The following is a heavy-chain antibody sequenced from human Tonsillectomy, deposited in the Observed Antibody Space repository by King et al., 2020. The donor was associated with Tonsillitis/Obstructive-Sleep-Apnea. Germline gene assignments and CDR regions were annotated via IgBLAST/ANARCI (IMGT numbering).Heavy chain of an antibody. D-gene: IGHD6-13*01. CDR2: ISWNSGTI. CDR3: AKDLIIATAGTPGDAFDI. J-gene: IGHJ3*02. Sequence: VQLVESGGGLVQPGRSLRLSCAASGFTFDDYAMYWVRQAPGKGLEWVSGISWNSGTIGYADSVKGRFTISRDNAKNSLYLQMNSLRAEDTALYYCAKDLIIATAGTPGDAFDIWGQGTMVSVPS. V-gene: IGHV3-9*01. CDR1: GFTFDDYA.